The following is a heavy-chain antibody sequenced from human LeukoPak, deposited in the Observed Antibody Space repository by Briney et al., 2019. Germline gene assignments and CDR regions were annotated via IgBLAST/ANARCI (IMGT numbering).Heavy chain of an antibody. CDR3: VKESLEGDT. J-gene: IGHJ5*02. CDR1: GFTFSSYG. Sequence: GGSLRPSCAASGFTFSSYGMHWVRQAPGKGLEWVAVIWYDGSNKYYADSVKGRFTISRDNSKNTLYLQMNSLRTEDTAVYYCVKESLEGDTWGQGTLVTVSS. V-gene: IGHV3-30*02. D-gene: IGHD1-1*01. CDR2: IWYDGSNK.